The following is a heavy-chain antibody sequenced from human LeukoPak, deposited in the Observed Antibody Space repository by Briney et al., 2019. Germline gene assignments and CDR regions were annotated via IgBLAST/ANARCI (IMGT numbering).Heavy chain of an antibody. CDR1: GFTFSNYS. D-gene: IGHD6-13*01. V-gene: IGHV3-21*01. J-gene: IGHJ4*02. Sequence: GGSLRLSCAVSGFTFSNYSMNWVRQAPGKGLEWVSSISTSSSYRYYADSVKGRFTISRDNAKNSLYLQMNSLRAEDTALYYCAKDYSSSWTGFDHWGQGTLVTVSS. CDR3: AKDYSSSWTGFDH. CDR2: ISTSSSYR.